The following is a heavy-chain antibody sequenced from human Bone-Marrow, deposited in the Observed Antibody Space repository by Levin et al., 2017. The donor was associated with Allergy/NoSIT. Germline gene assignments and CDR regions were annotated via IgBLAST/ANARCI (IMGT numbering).Heavy chain of an antibody. CDR2: INSDGGNI. V-gene: IGHV3-74*01. CDR3: ARGGCSATSCRDS. CDR1: GFTFSNYW. J-gene: IGHJ4*02. Sequence: GGSLRLSCAASGFTFSNYWMHWVRQAPGEGLVWVSHINSDGGNINYADSVKGRFTFSRDNAKNTVYLQMNSLRAEDTAVYYCARGGCSATSCRDSWGQGTLVTVSS. D-gene: IGHD2-2*01.